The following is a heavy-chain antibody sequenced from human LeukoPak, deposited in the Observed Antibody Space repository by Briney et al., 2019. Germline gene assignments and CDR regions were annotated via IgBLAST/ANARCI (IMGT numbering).Heavy chain of an antibody. J-gene: IGHJ4*02. D-gene: IGHD2-8*01. V-gene: IGHV3-30*03. CDR2: ISYDGNNK. CDR3: ARDNGIYYYDY. CDR1: GFTFSNYG. Sequence: PGGSLRLSCAASGFTFSNYGMHWVRQAPGKGLEWVAVISYDGNNKYYADSVQGRFTISRDNSKNTLYLQMNSLRAEDTAVYYCARDNGIYYYDYWGQGTLVTVSS.